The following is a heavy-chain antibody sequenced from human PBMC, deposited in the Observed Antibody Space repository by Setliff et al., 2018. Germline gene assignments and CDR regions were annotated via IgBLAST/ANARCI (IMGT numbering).Heavy chain of an antibody. CDR1: GGSFSGYY. Sequence: SETLSLTCAVYGGSFSGYYWSWIRQPPGKGLEWIGEIDHSGSTNYNPSLKSRVTISVDTSKNQFSLKLSSVTAADTAVYYCAGQWRNDAFDIWGQEKMVTVSS. CDR2: IDHSGST. V-gene: IGHV4-34*01. CDR3: AGQWRNDAFDI. D-gene: IGHD2-8*01. J-gene: IGHJ3*02.